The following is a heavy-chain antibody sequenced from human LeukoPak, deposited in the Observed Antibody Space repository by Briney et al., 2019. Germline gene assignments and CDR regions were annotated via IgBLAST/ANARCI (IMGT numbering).Heavy chain of an antibody. CDR1: GFPFDDKA. D-gene: IGHD3-3*01. CDR3: AKDKSGAIFGVVHYFDY. V-gene: IGHV3-9*03. J-gene: IGHJ4*02. CDR2: ISWNSGSI. Sequence: GRSLRLSCAASGFPFDDKAMHWVRQAPGKGLEWVSGISWNSGSIGYADSVKGRFTISRDNAKNSLYLQMNSLRAEDMALYYCAKDKSGAIFGVVHYFDYWGQGTLVTVSS.